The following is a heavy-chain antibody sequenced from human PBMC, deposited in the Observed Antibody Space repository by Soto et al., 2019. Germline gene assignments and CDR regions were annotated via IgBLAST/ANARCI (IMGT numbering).Heavy chain of an antibody. V-gene: IGHV4-34*01. CDR3: GVGSSYYDFWSGYYSLRAFGY. J-gene: IGHJ4*02. CDR2: INHSGST. Sequence: QVQLQQWGAGLLKPSETLSLTCAVYGGSFSGYYWSWIRQPPGKGLEWIGEINHSGSTNYNPSLKSRVPISVDTSKNQFSLKLRSVAAADKAVYYCGVGSSYYDFWSGYYSLRAFGYWGQGTLVTVSS. CDR1: GGSFSGYY. D-gene: IGHD3-3*01.